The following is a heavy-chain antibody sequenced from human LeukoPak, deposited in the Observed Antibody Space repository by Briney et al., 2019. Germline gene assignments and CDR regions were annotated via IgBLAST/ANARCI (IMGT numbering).Heavy chain of an antibody. J-gene: IGHJ3*02. Sequence: ASETLSLTCTASGGSISPYYWSWIRQPPGQGLEWIGYISYSGSTSYNPFLKNRVTISVDTSKNEFSLKLSSVTAADTAVYYCVRDTEAFDIWGQGTMVTVSS. CDR1: GGSISPYY. CDR3: VRDTEAFDI. D-gene: IGHD4-11*01. V-gene: IGHV4-59*01. CDR2: ISYSGST.